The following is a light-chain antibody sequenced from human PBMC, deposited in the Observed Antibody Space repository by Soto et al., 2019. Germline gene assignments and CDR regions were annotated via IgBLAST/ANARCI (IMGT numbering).Light chain of an antibody. CDR2: AAS. Sequence: DIQMTQSPSTLSASVGDRVTITCRASQSISSWLAWYQQKPGKAPKVLIYAASSLQSGVPSRFSGSGSGTDFTLTISSLQPEDFATYYCQQSYSLPTFGQGTRLEIK. CDR1: QSISSW. V-gene: IGKV1-39*01. CDR3: QQSYSLPT. J-gene: IGKJ5*01.